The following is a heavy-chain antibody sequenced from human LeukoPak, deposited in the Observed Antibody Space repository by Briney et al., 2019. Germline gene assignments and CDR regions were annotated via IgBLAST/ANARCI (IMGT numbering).Heavy chain of an antibody. CDR1: GDSVSRNSDA. V-gene: IGHV6-1*01. CDR3: ARGRAVSGPFDS. Sequence: SQTPSLSCAISGDSVSRNSDAWNWIRQSPSRGLEWLGRTYYRSKWYTDYAVSVKSRITINPDRSKNRFSLQLNSVTPEDTAVYYCARGRAVSGPFDSWGQGTLVTVSS. J-gene: IGHJ4*02. CDR2: TYYRSKWYT. D-gene: IGHD5/OR15-5a*01.